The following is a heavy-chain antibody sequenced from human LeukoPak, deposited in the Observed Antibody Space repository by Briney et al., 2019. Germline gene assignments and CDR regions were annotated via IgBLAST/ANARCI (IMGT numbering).Heavy chain of an antibody. D-gene: IGHD3-3*01. V-gene: IGHV3-64D*06. CDR3: VKEGSYDFWSGYQGGFDY. CDR1: GSTFSSYA. CDR2: ISSNGGST. J-gene: IGHJ4*02. Sequence: GGSLRLSCSASGSTFSSYAMHWVRQAPGKGLEYVSAISSNGGSTYYADSVKGRFTISRDNSKNTLYLQMSSLRAEDTAVYYCVKEGSYDFWSGYQGGFDYWGQGTLVTVSS.